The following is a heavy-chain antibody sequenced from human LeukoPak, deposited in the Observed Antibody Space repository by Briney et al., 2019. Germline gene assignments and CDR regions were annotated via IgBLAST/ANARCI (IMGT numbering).Heavy chain of an antibody. CDR2: IYYSGST. CDR1: GGSISSYY. J-gene: IGHJ4*02. V-gene: IGHV4-59*01. D-gene: IGHD3-22*01. Sequence: SETLSLTCTVSGGSISSYYWSWIRQPPGKGLEWVGYIYYSGSTNYNPSLKSRVTISVGTSKNQFSLTLSSVTAADTAVYYCARGVVANYFDYWGQGTLVTVSS. CDR3: ARGVVANYFDY.